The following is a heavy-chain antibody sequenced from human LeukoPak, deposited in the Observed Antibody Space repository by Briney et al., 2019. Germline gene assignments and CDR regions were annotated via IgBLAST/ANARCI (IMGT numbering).Heavy chain of an antibody. CDR3: ARGGPPDY. V-gene: IGHV3-30*04. CDR1: GFTFSNYA. CDR2: RSYDGSNE. D-gene: IGHD3-16*01. J-gene: IGHJ4*02. Sequence: PGGSLRLSCAASGFTFSNYAMLWARQAPGKGLEWVAVRSYDGSNEYYADSVKGRFTISRVNSKNTLYLLMSSLRTEDSALYYCARGGPPDYWGQGTLVTVSS.